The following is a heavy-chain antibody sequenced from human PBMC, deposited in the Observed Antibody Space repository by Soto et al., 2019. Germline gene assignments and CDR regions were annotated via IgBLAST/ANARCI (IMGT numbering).Heavy chain of an antibody. CDR3: VKGGGYYSPFDY. CDR2: ISWNTGSI. Sequence: SLRLSCAASVFMFDDYAMHWVRQTPGMGLEWVSGISWNTGSIGYADSVKGRFTISRDNTKNSLYLQMNSLRVEDTALYYCVKGGGYYSPFDYWGQGTLVTVSS. V-gene: IGHV3-9*01. J-gene: IGHJ4*02. D-gene: IGHD6-25*01. CDR1: VFMFDDYA.